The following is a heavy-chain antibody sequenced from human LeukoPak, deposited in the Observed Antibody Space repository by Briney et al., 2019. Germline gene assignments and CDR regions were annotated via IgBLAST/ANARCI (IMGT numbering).Heavy chain of an antibody. CDR3: AGGGEAARSLAY. CDR1: GVTSNY. J-gene: IGHJ4*02. D-gene: IGHD6-6*01. Sequence: GGSLRLSCAASGVTSNYMTWVSQAPGKGLEWVSVIYNGGTTYYADSVKGRFTISRDNSKSTLFVYLQMNSLRTDDTALYYCAGGGEAARSLAYWGQGALVTVSS. CDR2: IYNGGTT. V-gene: IGHV3-66*02.